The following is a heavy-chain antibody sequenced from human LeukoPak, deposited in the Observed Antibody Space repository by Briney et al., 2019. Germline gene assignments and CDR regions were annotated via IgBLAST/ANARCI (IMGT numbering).Heavy chain of an antibody. CDR2: IKEDGSEK. D-gene: IGHD6-6*01. CDR1: GFTFSTYW. J-gene: IGHJ4*02. CDR3: ARAGSSSSRDY. V-gene: IGHV3-7*04. Sequence: PGGSLRLSCAASGFTFSTYWMTWVRQAPGKGLEWVANIKEDGSEKSYVDSVKGRFTISRDNAKNSLYLQMNSLRAEDTAVYYCARAGSSSSRDYWGQGTLVTVSS.